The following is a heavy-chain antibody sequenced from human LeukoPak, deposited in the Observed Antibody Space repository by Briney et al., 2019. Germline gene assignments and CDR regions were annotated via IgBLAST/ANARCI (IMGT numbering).Heavy chain of an antibody. D-gene: IGHD1-7*01. J-gene: IGHJ3*02. Sequence: GRSLRLSCAASGFTFSSFAMHWVRQAPGKGLEWVAFTWYDGNNQYYADSVKGRFTISRDNSKNTLYLQMNSLRAEDTAVYYCVGELHAFDIWGQGTMVTVSS. CDR2: TWYDGNNQ. CDR1: GFTFSSFA. V-gene: IGHV3-30*01. CDR3: VGELHAFDI.